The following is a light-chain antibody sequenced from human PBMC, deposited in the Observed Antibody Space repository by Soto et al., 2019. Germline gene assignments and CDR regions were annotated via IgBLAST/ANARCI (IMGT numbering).Light chain of an antibody. J-gene: IGLJ2*01. Sequence: QSVLTQPPSVSGAPGQRVTISCTGSSSNIGAGYDVHWYQQLPGTAPKLLIYDNSNRPSGVPDRFSGSKSGTSASLAITGLQAEDEEDYYCQSSDSSLSVVFGGGTKLTVL. CDR3: QSSDSSLSVV. V-gene: IGLV1-40*01. CDR2: DNS. CDR1: SSNIGAGYD.